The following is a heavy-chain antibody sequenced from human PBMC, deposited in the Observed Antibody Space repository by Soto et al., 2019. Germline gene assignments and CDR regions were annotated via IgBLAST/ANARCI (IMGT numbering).Heavy chain of an antibody. J-gene: IGHJ2*01. D-gene: IGHD1-26*01. V-gene: IGHV1-46*01. CDR2: INSSGGNT. CDR3: ARDRGAYFEL. CDR1: GYTFTTYY. Sequence: QVQLVQSGAEIKKPGASVQISCKASGYTFTTYYIHWVRQAPGQGLEWMGVINSSGGNTNYTQKFEGRVTMTRATSTGTVYTALSSLRTEDTAIYYCARDRGAYFELWGRGALVTGSS.